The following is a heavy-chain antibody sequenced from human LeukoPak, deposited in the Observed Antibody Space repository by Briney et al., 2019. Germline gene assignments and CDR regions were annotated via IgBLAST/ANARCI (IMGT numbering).Heavy chain of an antibody. Sequence: PSETLSLTCTVSGGSISSSSYYWGWIRQPPGKGLEWIGSIYYSGSTYYNPSLKSRVTISVDTSKNQFSLKLSSVTAADTAVYYCARHVKAARPEYFQHWGQGTLVTVSS. J-gene: IGHJ1*01. CDR3: ARHVKAARPEYFQH. CDR1: GGSISSSSYY. V-gene: IGHV4-39*01. D-gene: IGHD6-6*01. CDR2: IYYSGST.